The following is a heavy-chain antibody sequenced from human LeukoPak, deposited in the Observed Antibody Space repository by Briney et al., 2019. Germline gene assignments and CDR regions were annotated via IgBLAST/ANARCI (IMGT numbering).Heavy chain of an antibody. D-gene: IGHD3-22*01. J-gene: IGHJ6*03. CDR3: AKGSGDSSGYYYVYYYYYMDA. CDR2: ISGSGGDT. CDR1: GFTFSSYA. V-gene: IGHV3-23*01. Sequence: GGSLRLSCAASGFTFSSYAMSWVRQAPGKGLEWVSAISGSGGDTYYADSVKGRFSISRDNSKNTLYLQMNSLRVEDTAVYYCAKGSGDSSGYYYVYYYYYMDAWGEGTMVTVSS.